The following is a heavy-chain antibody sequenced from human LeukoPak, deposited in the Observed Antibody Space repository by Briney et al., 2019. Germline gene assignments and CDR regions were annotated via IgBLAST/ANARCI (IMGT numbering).Heavy chain of an antibody. CDR2: IYYSGST. J-gene: IGHJ4*02. Sequence: SQTLSLTCTVSGCSISSGGYYWSWIRQHPGKGLEWIGYIYYSGSTYYNPSLKSRVTISVGTSKNQFSLKLSSMTAADTAVYYCARHTHSGLYYFDYWGQGTLVTVSS. CDR3: ARHTHSGLYYFDY. V-gene: IGHV4-31*03. D-gene: IGHD3-10*01. CDR1: GCSISSGGYY.